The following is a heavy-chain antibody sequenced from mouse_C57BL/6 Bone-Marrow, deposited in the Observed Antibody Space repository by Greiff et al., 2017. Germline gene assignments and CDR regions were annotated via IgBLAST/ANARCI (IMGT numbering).Heavy chain of an antibody. CDR2: ISSGGSYT. D-gene: IGHD2-3*01. V-gene: IGHV5-6*01. Sequence: EVKLQESGGDLVKPGGSLKLSCAASGFTFSSYGMSWVRQTPDQRLEWVATISSGGSYTYYPDSVKGRFTISRDHAKNTLYLQMSSLKSEDTAMYYCARPFYDGYSFAYWGQGTLVTVSA. CDR3: ARPFYDGYSFAY. J-gene: IGHJ3*01. CDR1: GFTFSSYG.